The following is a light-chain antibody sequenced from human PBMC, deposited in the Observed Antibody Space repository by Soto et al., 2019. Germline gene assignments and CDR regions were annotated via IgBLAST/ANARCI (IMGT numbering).Light chain of an antibody. J-gene: IGLJ2*01. CDR1: SSNIGAGYE. V-gene: IGLV1-40*01. CDR2: GII. Sequence: QSVLTQPPSVSGAPGQRVTISCTGGSSNIGAGYEVHWYQQHPGRAPKVLIFGIINRPSGVPDRFSGSKSGTSASLAITGIQAEDEADYYFQSYDSGLRGVVFGGGTKLTVL. CDR3: QSYDSGLRGVV.